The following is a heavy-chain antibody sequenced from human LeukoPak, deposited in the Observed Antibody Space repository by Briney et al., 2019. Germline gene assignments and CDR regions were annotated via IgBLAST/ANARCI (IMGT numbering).Heavy chain of an antibody. CDR1: GGSISSYY. V-gene: IGHV4-59*01. J-gene: IGHJ3*02. Sequence: KSSETLSLTCTVSGGSISSYYWSWIRQPPGKGLEWIGYIYYSGSTNYNPSLKSRVTISVDTSKNQFSLKLSSVTAADTAVYYCAGVHIVDGDAFDIWGQGTMVTVSS. CDR3: AGVHIVDGDAFDI. CDR2: IYYSGST. D-gene: IGHD2-15*01.